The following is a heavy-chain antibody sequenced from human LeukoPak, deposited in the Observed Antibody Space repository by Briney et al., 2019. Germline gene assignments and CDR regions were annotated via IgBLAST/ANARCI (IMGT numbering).Heavy chain of an antibody. CDR2: IYHSGST. Sequence: SETLSLTCTVSGYSISSGYYWGWIRQPPGKGLEWIGSIYHSGSTYYNPSLKSRVTISVDTSKNQFSLKLSSVTAADTAVYYCATLGALNSSSWYRGYYFDYWGQGTLVTVSS. J-gene: IGHJ4*02. CDR3: ATLGALNSSSWYRGYYFDY. CDR1: GYSISSGYY. V-gene: IGHV4-38-2*02. D-gene: IGHD6-13*01.